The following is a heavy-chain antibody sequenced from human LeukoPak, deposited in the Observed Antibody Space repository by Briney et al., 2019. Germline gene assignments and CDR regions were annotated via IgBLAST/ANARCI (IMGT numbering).Heavy chain of an antibody. V-gene: IGHV4-59*01. CDR3: AATYITMVRGVSSSWFDP. CDR2: IYYSGST. D-gene: IGHD3-10*01. J-gene: IGHJ5*02. CDR1: GGSISSYY. Sequence: PSETLSLTCTVSGGSISSYYWSWIRQPPGKGLEWIGYIYYSGSTNYNPSLKSRVTISVDTSKNQFSLKLSSVTAADTAVYYCAATYITMVRGVSSSWFDPWGQGTLVTVSS.